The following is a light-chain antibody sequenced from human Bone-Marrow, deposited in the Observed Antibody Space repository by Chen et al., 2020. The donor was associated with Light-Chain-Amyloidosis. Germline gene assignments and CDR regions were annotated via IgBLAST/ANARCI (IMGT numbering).Light chain of an antibody. CDR1: SGSIATNY. Sequence: NFMLTQPHSVSESPGKTVIISCTRSSGSIATNYVQWYQQRPGSSPTTVIYEDDQRPPGVPDPFSGSIDRYSNCSPLTISGQKTEEEDDSCCQSYQGSTPGVFGGGTKLTIL. CDR3: QSYQGSTPGV. J-gene: IGLJ3*02. V-gene: IGLV6-57*01. CDR2: EDD.